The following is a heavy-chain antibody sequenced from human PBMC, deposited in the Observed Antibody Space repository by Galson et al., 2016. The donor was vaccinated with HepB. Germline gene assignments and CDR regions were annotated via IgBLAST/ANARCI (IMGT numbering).Heavy chain of an antibody. D-gene: IGHD5-18*01. J-gene: IGHJ4*02. CDR1: GFTFSSYK. CDR2: ISSSGRTI. CDR3: ARDKGTDTADQTADY. V-gene: IGHV3-11*01. Sequence: SLRLSCAAPGFTFSSYKMHWVRQAPGKGLEWVSYISSSGRTIYYADSVKGRFTISRDNAKNSLYLQMNSLRAEDAAVYYCARDKGTDTADQTADYWGQGTLVTVSS.